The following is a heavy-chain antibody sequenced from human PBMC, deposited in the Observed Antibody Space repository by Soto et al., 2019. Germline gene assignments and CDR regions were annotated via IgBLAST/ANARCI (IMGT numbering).Heavy chain of an antibody. CDR2: IYYSGST. J-gene: IGHJ4*02. V-gene: IGHV4-59*08. Sequence: SETLSLTCTVSGGSFTYYYWNWIRQPPGKGLEWIGYIYYSGSTNYNPSFKSRVTISLDTSKTQFSLKLSSVTAADTAVYYCARRDYGNGAAHSDFWGQGTLVTVSS. D-gene: IGHD4-17*01. CDR1: GGSFTYYY. CDR3: ARRDYGNGAAHSDF.